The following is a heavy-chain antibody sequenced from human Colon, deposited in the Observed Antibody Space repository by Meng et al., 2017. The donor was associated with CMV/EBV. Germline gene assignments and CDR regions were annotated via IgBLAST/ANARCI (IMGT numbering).Heavy chain of an antibody. CDR3: ARDRHSVVVIALQGTFDI. J-gene: IGHJ3*02. V-gene: IGHV4-39*07. D-gene: IGHD2-21*01. CDR2: VYYSGST. Sequence: SETLSLTGNVPGGSISSTSYYWAWIRQSPGKGLEWIGSVYYSGSTYPNPSLSSRLSISVDRSKNQFFLRLSSVTAADTAVYYCARDRHSVVVIALQGTFDIWGQGTRVTVSS. CDR1: GGSISSTSYY.